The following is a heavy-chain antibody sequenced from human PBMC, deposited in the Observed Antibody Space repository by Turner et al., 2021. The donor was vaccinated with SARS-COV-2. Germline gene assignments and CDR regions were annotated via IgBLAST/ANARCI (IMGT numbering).Heavy chain of an antibody. V-gene: IGHV5-51*03. Sequence: EVRLVQSGAEVREPGESLQISCKGSGYTFTSFWTGWVRQVPGKGLEWLGIIYPGDSDTQYNPSFEGQVTISADKSLNTAYLQWSSLEASDTAMYYCARGFLNFDIWGQGTLVSVSA. CDR1: GYTFTSFW. J-gene: IGHJ4*02. CDR3: ARGFLNFDI. CDR2: IYPGDSDT.